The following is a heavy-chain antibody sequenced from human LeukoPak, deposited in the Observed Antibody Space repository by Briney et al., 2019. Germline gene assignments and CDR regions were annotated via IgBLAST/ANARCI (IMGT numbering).Heavy chain of an antibody. J-gene: IGHJ1*01. CDR3: ARGGPEGSSSWYKYFQH. V-gene: IGHV4-39*07. CDR1: GGSISSTVSY. CDR2: IHYSGST. Sequence: SETLSLTCIVSGGSISSTVSYWGWVRQPPGKGLEWIGSIHYSGSTYYIPSLKSRITISLDMSKNQYSLKLTSVTAADTAVYYCARGGPEGSSSWYKYFQHWGQGTLVTVSS. D-gene: IGHD6-13*01.